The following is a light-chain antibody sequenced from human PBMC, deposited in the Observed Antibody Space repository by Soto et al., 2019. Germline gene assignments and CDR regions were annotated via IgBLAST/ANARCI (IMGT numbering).Light chain of an antibody. CDR3: QQRHSYPIT. V-gene: IGKV1-9*01. CDR2: TAS. CDR1: QDISSY. Sequence: DIQLTQSPSFLSASVGDRVTITCRASQDISSYLAWYQQKPGKVPKLLIHTASTLQSGVPSRFSGSGSGTEFTLTISSLQPEDFVTYYCQQRHSYPITFGQGTRLDIK. J-gene: IGKJ5*01.